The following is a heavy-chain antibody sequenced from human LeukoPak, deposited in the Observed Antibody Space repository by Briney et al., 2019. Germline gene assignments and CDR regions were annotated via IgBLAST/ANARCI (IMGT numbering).Heavy chain of an antibody. V-gene: IGHV3-49*04. CDR3: TSLEMYYDFWSGTPLDV. CDR1: GFTFGDYA. D-gene: IGHD3-3*01. Sequence: GGSLRLSCTASGFTFGDYAMSWVRQAPGKGLEWVGFIRSKAYGGTTEYAASVKGRFTISRDDSKSIAYLQMNSLKTEDTAVYYCTSLEMYYDFWSGTPLDVWGKGTTVTVSS. CDR2: IRSKAYGGTT. J-gene: IGHJ6*04.